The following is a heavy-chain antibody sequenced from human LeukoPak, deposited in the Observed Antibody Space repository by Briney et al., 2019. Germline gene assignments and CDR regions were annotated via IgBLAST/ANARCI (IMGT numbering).Heavy chain of an antibody. CDR1: GGSISSSTFY. CDR3: ARRRRYYGSGSYYRSEFDY. CDR2: LYYSGST. V-gene: IGHV4-39*01. D-gene: IGHD3-10*01. Sequence: PSETLSLTCTVSGGSISSSTFYWGWIRQPPGKGLEWIGSLYYSGSTYYNPSLKSRVTISVDTSKNQFSLKLSSVTAADTAVYYCARRRRYYGSGSYYRSEFDYWGQGTLVTVSS. J-gene: IGHJ4*02.